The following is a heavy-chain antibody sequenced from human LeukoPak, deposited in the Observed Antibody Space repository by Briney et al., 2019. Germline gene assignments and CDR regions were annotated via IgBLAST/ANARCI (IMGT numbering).Heavy chain of an antibody. CDR1: GFTFSSYS. Sequence: PGGSLRLSCAASGFTFSSYSMNWVRQAPGKGLEWVSSISSSSSYIYYADSVKGRFTISRDNAKNSLYLQMNSLRAEDTAVYYCASINMVRGVISNDPRDYWGQGTLVTVSS. CDR2: ISSSSSYI. CDR3: ASINMVRGVISNDPRDY. V-gene: IGHV3-21*01. J-gene: IGHJ4*02. D-gene: IGHD3-10*01.